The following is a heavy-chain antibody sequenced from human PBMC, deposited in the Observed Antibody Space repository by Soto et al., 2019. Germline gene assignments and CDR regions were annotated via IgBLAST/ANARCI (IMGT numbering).Heavy chain of an antibody. CDR2: TNAYNGNR. Sequence: QVQLVQSGAEVKKLGAQVRVSCRASGYSFTILGPSWVGQAPGKGLEWWGWTNAYNGNRNYAKKLQGRVTMTPDTTTSTAYMELRSLRSDDTAVYYCARDWFGVDYWGQGTLVTVSS. V-gene: IGHV1-18*01. D-gene: IGHD3-16*01. CDR3: ARDWFGVDY. J-gene: IGHJ4*02. CDR1: GYSFTILG.